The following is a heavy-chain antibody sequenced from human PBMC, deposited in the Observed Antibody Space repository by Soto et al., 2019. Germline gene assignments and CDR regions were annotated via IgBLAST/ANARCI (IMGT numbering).Heavy chain of an antibody. Sequence: SETLSLTCAVYGGSFRCYCGSWIRKPPGKGLEWIGEINHSGSTNYNPSLKSRVTISVDTSKNQFSLKLSSVTAADTAVYYCARVLRARAYIYDGSGYSRQNWFDSWGQGTLVTVPA. CDR2: INHSGST. J-gene: IGHJ5*01. V-gene: IGHV4-34*01. D-gene: IGHD3-22*01. CDR3: ARVLRARAYIYDGSGYSRQNWFDS. CDR1: GGSFRCYC.